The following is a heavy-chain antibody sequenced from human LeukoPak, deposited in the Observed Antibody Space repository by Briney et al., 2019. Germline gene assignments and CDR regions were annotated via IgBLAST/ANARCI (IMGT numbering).Heavy chain of an antibody. CDR2: IYYSGST. Sequence: SETLSLTCTVSGGSISSYYWGWIRQPPGKGLEWIGSIYYSGSTYYNPSLKSRVTISVDTSKNQFSLKLSSVTAADTAVYYCARSSYDYVWGSYREIDYWGQGTLVTVSS. J-gene: IGHJ4*02. D-gene: IGHD3-16*02. CDR3: ARSSYDYVWGSYREIDY. CDR1: GGSISSYY. V-gene: IGHV4-39*07.